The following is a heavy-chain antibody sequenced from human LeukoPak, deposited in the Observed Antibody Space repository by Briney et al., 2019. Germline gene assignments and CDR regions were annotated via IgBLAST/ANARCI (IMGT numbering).Heavy chain of an antibody. D-gene: IGHD2-2*01. CDR3: ARGSMGVPAATKPRYYFDY. CDR1: GGSISSGGYY. Sequence: MPSETLSLTCTVSGGSISSGGYYWSWIRQHPGKGLEWIGYIYYSGSTYYNPSLKSRVTISVDTSKNQFSLKLSSVTAADTAVYYCARGSMGVPAATKPRYYFDYWGQGTLVTVSS. V-gene: IGHV4-31*03. J-gene: IGHJ4*02. CDR2: IYYSGST.